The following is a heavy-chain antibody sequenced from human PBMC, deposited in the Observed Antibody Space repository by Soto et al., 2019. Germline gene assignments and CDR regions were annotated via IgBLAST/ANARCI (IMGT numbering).Heavy chain of an antibody. J-gene: IGHJ3*02. V-gene: IGHV1-8*01. Sequence: QVQLVQSGAEVKKPGASVKVSCKASGYTFTSYDINWVRQATGQGLEWMGWMNPNSGNTGYAQKFQGRVTMTRNTSISTAYMELSSLRSEDTAVYYCARRAYADCSGGSCYSSPAFDIWGQGTMVTVSS. CDR3: ARRAYADCSGGSCYSSPAFDI. CDR2: MNPNSGNT. D-gene: IGHD2-15*01. CDR1: GYTFTSYD.